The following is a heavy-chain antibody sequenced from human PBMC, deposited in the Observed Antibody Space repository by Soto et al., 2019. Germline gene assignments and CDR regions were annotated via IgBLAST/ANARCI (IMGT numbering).Heavy chain of an antibody. D-gene: IGHD4-17*01. CDR3: ATDRRTYPPLTTAGYYGLDL. Sequence: VASVKVSCKASGYSFTGYHMHWVRQAPGQGLEWMGWINPNSGGTNYAQKFQGWVTMTRDTSISTAYMELSRLRSDDTAVYYCATDRRTYPPLTTAGYYGLDLWGPGTTVTVSS. J-gene: IGHJ6*02. CDR1: GYSFTGYH. V-gene: IGHV1-2*04. CDR2: INPNSGGT.